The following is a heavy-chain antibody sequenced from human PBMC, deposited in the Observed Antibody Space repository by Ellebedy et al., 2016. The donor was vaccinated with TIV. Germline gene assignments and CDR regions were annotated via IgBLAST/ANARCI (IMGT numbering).Heavy chain of an antibody. V-gene: IGHV4-4*02. D-gene: IGHD6-19*01. Sequence: SETLSLXXAVSGGSISSSNWWSWVRQPPGKGLEWIGEIYHSGSTNYNPSLKSRVTISVDKSKNQFSLKLSSVTAADTAVYYCARGGGSGWYRPYFDYWGQGTLVTVSS. CDR3: ARGGGSGWYRPYFDY. CDR2: IYHSGST. CDR1: GGSISSSNW. J-gene: IGHJ4*02.